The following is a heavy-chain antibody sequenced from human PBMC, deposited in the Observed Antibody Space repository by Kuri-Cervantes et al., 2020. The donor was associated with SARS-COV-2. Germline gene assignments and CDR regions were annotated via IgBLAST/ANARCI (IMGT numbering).Heavy chain of an antibody. CDR2: INHTGSA. J-gene: IGHJ5*02. CDR1: GGSFSDYY. D-gene: IGHD3-3*01. CDR3: ARGVVTIYGFLVLLPAPGWLDP. Sequence: GSLRLSCGVYGGSFSDYYWTWIRQPPMTGLEWIGEINHTGSATYNPSLRSRVTISVDTSKNLFSLKLTSVTAADTAVYFCARGVVTIYGFLVLLPAPGWLDPWGQGTLVTVSS. V-gene: IGHV4-34*01.